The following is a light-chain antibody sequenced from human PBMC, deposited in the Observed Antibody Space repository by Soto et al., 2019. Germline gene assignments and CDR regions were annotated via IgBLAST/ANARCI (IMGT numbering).Light chain of an antibody. CDR3: SSYTSSSIDYV. CDR1: SSDVGGYNY. Sequence: QSALTQPASVSGSPGQSITISCTGTSSDVGGYNYVSWYQQHPGKAPKLMIYEVSNQPSGVSNRFSGSKSGNTASLTISALQAEDEADYYCSSYTSSSIDYVFGTGTKLTVL. J-gene: IGLJ1*01. V-gene: IGLV2-14*01. CDR2: EVS.